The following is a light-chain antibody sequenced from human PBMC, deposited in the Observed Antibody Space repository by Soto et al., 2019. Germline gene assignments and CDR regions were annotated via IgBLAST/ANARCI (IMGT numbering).Light chain of an antibody. CDR2: EVS. Sequence: QSVLTQPASVSGSPGQSITISCTGTSSDVGGYNYVSWYQQHPGKAPKLMIYEVSNRPSGVSNRFSGSKSGNTASLTISGLQAEDEADYHCSSYTSSSTLEGYVFGTGTKVTVL. CDR1: SSDVGGYNY. CDR3: SSYTSSSTLEGYV. J-gene: IGLJ1*01. V-gene: IGLV2-14*01.